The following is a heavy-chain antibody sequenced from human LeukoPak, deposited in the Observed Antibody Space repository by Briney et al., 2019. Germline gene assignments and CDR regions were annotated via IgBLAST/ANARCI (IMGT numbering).Heavy chain of an antibody. CDR3: ARDFSSSWYHFDH. CDR1: GASISSYY. CDR2: IYYSGST. D-gene: IGHD6-13*01. V-gene: IGHV4-59*01. J-gene: IGHJ4*02. Sequence: SETLSLTCTVSGASISSYYWSWIRQPPGKGLEWIGYIYYSGSTNYNPSLKSRVTISVDTSKNQFSLKLSSVTAADTAVYYCARDFSSSWYHFDHWGQGTLVTVFS.